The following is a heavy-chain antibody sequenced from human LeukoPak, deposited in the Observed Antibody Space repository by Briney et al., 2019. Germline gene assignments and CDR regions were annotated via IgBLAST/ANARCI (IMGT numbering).Heavy chain of an antibody. D-gene: IGHD3-3*01. Sequence: PGGSLRLSCAASGSIFTIYFMSWVRQAPGKGLEWVASIKHDGSEKYYVDSVRGRFTISRDNTMNSLYLQMSSLRAEDTAVYYCATDRGWRTSGYYLYYFEYWGQGTLVTYSS. V-gene: IGHV3-7*01. CDR1: GSIFTIYF. J-gene: IGHJ4*02. CDR3: ATDRGWRTSGYYLYYFEY. CDR2: IKHDGSEK.